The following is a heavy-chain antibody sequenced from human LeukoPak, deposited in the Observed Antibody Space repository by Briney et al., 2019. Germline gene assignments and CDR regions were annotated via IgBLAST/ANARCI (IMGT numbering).Heavy chain of an antibody. D-gene: IGHD3-22*01. CDR3: ARDYYDSSGYQYYFDY. CDR2: INPSGGST. J-gene: IGHJ4*02. CDR1: GGTFTSYY. V-gene: IGHV1-46*01. Sequence: ASVKVSCKASGGTFTSYYMHWVRQAPGQGLEWMGIINPSGGSTSYAQKFQGRVTMTRDTSTSTVYMELSSLRSEDTAVYYCARDYYDSSGYQYYFDYWGQGTLVTVSS.